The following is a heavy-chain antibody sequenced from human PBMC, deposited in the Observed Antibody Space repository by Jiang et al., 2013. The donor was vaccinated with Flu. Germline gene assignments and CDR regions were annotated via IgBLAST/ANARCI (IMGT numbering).Heavy chain of an antibody. Sequence: LLKPSETLSLTCAVYGGSFSGYYWSWIRQPPGKGLEWIGEINHSGSTNYNPSLKSRVTISVDTSKNQFSLKLSSVTAADTAVYYCARDPPEYYYDSSGYLYSRGTGYFQHWGQGTLVTVSS. CDR2: INHSGST. D-gene: IGHD3-22*01. CDR3: ARDPPEYYYDSSGYLYSRGTGYFQH. J-gene: IGHJ1*01. CDR1: GGSFSGYY. V-gene: IGHV4-34*01.